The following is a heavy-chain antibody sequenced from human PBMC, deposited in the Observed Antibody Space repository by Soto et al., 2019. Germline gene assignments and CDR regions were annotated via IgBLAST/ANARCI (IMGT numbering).Heavy chain of an antibody. CDR3: AREIWYYDSSGSAPNSFWCDP. Sequence: QVQLVQSGAEVKKPGASVKVSCKASGYTFTSYAMHWVRQAPGQRLEWMGWINAGNGNTKYSQKFQGRVTITRDTSASTAYMELRSLRSEDTAVYYCAREIWYYDSSGSAPNSFWCDPWGQGTLVTVSS. D-gene: IGHD3-22*01. V-gene: IGHV1-3*01. J-gene: IGHJ5*02. CDR2: INAGNGNT. CDR1: GYTFTSYA.